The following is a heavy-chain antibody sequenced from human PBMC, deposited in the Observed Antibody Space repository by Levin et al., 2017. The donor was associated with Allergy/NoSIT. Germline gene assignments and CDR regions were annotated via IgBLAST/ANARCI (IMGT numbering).Heavy chain of an antibody. Sequence: GGSLRLSCAASGFTFSSYSMNWVRQAPGKGLEWVSYISSSSSTIYYADSVKGRFTISRDNAKNSLYLQMNSLRDEDTAVYYCARGYCSSTSCYAGKIGPLYYYGMDVWGQGTTVTVSS. CDR2: ISSSSSTI. D-gene: IGHD2-2*01. CDR3: ARGYCSSTSCYAGKIGPLYYYGMDV. J-gene: IGHJ6*02. V-gene: IGHV3-48*02. CDR1: GFTFSSYS.